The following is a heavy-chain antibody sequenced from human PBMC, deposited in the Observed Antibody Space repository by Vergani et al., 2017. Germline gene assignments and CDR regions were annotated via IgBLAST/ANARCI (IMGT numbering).Heavy chain of an antibody. CDR2: IKQDGSEK. D-gene: IGHD1-26*01. Sequence: EVQLVESGGGLVQPGGSLRLSCAASGFTFSSYWMSWVRQAPGKGLEWVANIKQDGSEKYYVDSVKGRFTISRDNAKNSLYLQMNSLRAEDTAVYYCARGGGSYGQDYFDYWGQGTLVTVSS. CDR3: ARGGGSYGQDYFDY. V-gene: IGHV3-7*01. J-gene: IGHJ4*02. CDR1: GFTFSSYW.